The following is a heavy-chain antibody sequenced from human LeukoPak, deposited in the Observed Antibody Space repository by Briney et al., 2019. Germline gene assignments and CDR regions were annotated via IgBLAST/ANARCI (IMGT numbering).Heavy chain of an antibody. D-gene: IGHD5-18*01. Sequence: GGSLRLSCAASGFTFSTYTMNWVRQAPGKGLEWVSAISGSGGSTYYADSVKGRFTISRDNSKNTLYLQMNSLRAEDTAVYYCARPVDTAMVTSDYWGQGTLVTVSS. CDR2: ISGSGGST. CDR3: ARPVDTAMVTSDY. J-gene: IGHJ4*02. CDR1: GFTFSTYT. V-gene: IGHV3-23*01.